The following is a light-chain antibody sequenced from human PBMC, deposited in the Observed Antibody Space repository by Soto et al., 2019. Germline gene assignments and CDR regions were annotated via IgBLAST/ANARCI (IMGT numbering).Light chain of an antibody. J-gene: IGKJ5*01. V-gene: IGKV1-39*01. Sequence: IQMTQSPSSLSASVGDIVTITCRASQGISTYLNWYQQKPGKAPKLLIYGASSLQSGVPSRFSGSGSGTDFTLTISSLQPEDFATYYCQQSYSTPITFGQGTRLEIK. CDR1: QGISTY. CDR3: QQSYSTPIT. CDR2: GAS.